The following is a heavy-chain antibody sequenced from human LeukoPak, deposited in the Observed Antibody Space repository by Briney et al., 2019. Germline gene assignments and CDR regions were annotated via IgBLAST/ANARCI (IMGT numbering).Heavy chain of an antibody. CDR3: AAEYHDSSYYYGMDV. V-gene: IGHV1-58*02. J-gene: IGHJ6*02. CDR2: IVVGSGNT. Sequence: PVKVSFKASGFTFTSSAMQWVRQARGQRLEWIGWIVVGSGNTNYAQKFQERVTITRDMSTGTAYMELSSLRSEDTAVYYCAAEYHDSSYYYGMDVWGQGTTVTVSS. D-gene: IGHD2-15*01. CDR1: GFTFTSSA.